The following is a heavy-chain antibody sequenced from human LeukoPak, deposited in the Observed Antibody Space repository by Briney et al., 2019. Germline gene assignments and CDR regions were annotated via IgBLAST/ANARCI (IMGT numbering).Heavy chain of an antibody. CDR2: ISYDGSNK. CDR3: ARENGSGSFFDY. D-gene: IGHD3-10*01. J-gene: IGHJ4*02. CDR1: GFTFSSYA. Sequence: GGSLRLSCAASGFTFSSYAMHWVRQAPGKVLERVAVISYDGSNKYYADSVKGRFTISRDNSKNTLYLQMNSLRAEDTAVYYCARENGSGSFFDYWGQGTLVTVSS. V-gene: IGHV3-30*14.